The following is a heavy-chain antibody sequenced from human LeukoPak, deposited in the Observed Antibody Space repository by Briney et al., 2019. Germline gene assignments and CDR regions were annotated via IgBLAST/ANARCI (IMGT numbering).Heavy chain of an antibody. CDR1: GFTFSSYA. CDR3: AKDKLAYCSGGSCYYFDY. CDR2: ISGSGGST. V-gene: IGHV3-23*01. J-gene: IGHJ4*02. D-gene: IGHD2-15*01. Sequence: GGSLRLSCAASGFTFSSYAMSWVRQAPGKGLEWVSAISGSGGSTYYADSVKGRFTISRDNSKNKLYLQMNSLRAEDTAVYYCAKDKLAYCSGGSCYYFDYWGQGTLVTVSS.